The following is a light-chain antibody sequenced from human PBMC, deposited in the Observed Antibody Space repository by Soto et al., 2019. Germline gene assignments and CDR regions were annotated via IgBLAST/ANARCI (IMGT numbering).Light chain of an antibody. J-gene: IGLJ2*01. CDR2: EVN. V-gene: IGLV2-23*02. Sequence: QSALTQPPSASGSPGQSVTISCSGTSSDVGGFNYVSWYQQHPGRAPKVLIYEVNKRPSGVSNRFSGSKSGNTASLTISGLQPEDEAEYHCSSYAGYSTSVVFGGGTKLTVL. CDR3: SSYAGYSTSVV. CDR1: SSDVGGFNY.